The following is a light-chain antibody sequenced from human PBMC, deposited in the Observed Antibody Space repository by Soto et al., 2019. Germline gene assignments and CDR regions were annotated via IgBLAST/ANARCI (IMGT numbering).Light chain of an antibody. J-gene: IGKJ1*01. V-gene: IGKV3-20*01. CDR2: GAS. CDR1: QNVANY. Sequence: EIVLTQSPATLSLSPGERATLSCRASQNVANYLDWYQQKPGQAPRLLIYGASSRATGIPDRFSGSGSGTDFTLTISRLEPEDFAVYFCHQYGTSPQTFGQGTKVDIK. CDR3: HQYGTSPQT.